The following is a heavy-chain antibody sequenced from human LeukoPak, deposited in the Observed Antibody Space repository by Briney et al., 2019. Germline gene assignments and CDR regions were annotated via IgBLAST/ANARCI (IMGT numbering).Heavy chain of an antibody. CDR1: GFTFDDYA. V-gene: IGHV3-9*01. CDR2: ISWNSGSI. D-gene: IGHD1-14*01. Sequence: PGGSLRLSCAASGFTFDDYAMHWVRQAPGKGLEWVSGISWNSGSIGYADSVKGRFTISRDNAKNSLYLQMNSLRAEDTAVYYCAKHYNSNYGMDVWGQGTTVTVSS. J-gene: IGHJ6*02. CDR3: AKHYNSNYGMDV.